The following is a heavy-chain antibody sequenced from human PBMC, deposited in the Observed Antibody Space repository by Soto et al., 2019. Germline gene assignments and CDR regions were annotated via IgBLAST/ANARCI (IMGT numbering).Heavy chain of an antibody. Sequence: QVQLVQSGAEVKKPGASVKVSCKASGYTFTNYDIHWVRQATGQGLEWMGWMNPDSGNTVQSKQFQGRVTMTRDTSISTAYMEMSSLRSEDTAVYYCARGRFRRTWFDPWGQGTLVTVSS. V-gene: IGHV1-8*01. CDR3: ARGRFRRTWFDP. J-gene: IGHJ5*02. CDR1: GYTFTNYD. D-gene: IGHD3-16*01. CDR2: MNPDSGNT.